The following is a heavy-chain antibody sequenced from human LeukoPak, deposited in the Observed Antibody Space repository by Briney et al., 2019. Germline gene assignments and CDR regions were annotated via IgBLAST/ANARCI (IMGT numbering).Heavy chain of an antibody. CDR2: ISAYNGNT. J-gene: IGHJ5*02. CDR1: GYTFTSYG. CDR3: ARAPLQWLVPSWFDP. D-gene: IGHD6-19*01. Sequence: ASVKVSCKASGYTFTSYGISWVRQAPGQGLEWMGWISAYNGNTNYAQKLRGRVTMTTDTSTSTAYMELRSLRSDDTAVYYCARAPLQWLVPSWFDPWGQGTLVTVSS. V-gene: IGHV1-18*01.